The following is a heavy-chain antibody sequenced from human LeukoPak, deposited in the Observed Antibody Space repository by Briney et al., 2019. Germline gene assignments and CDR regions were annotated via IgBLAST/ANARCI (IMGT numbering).Heavy chain of an antibody. J-gene: IGHJ4*02. CDR3: ARVALTMRSLDC. CDR1: GFTFSSYG. D-gene: IGHD5-12*01. Sequence: RSGGSLRLSCAASGFTFSSYGMHWVRQAPGKGLEWVAVISYDGSNKYYADSVKGRFTISRDNSKNTLYLQMHSLRAEDTAVYYCARVALTMRSLDCWGQGTLVTVSS. V-gene: IGHV3-30*03. CDR2: ISYDGSNK.